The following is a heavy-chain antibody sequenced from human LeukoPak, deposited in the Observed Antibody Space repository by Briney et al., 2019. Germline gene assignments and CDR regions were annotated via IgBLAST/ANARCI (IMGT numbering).Heavy chain of an antibody. CDR3: ARHGEYYFDY. V-gene: IGHV4-34*01. CDR2: INHSGST. J-gene: IGHJ4*02. CDR1: GGSFSGYY. Sequence: SETLSLTCAVHGGSFSGYYWSWIRQPPGKGLEWIGEINHSGSTNYNPSLKSRVTISVDTSKNQLSLKLSTVTAADTALYYCARHGEYYFDYWGQGTLVTVSS. D-gene: IGHD3-10*01.